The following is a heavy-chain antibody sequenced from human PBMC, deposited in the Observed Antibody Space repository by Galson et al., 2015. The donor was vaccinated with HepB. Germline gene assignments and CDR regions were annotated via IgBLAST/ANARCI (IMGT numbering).Heavy chain of an antibody. Sequence: SLRLSCAASGFTVSFNYMSWVRQAPGKGLEWVSVIYSGGRAYYADPVKGRFTISRDNSKNTLYIQMNSLRAEDTAVYYCASTRSSWYPYFDYWGQGTLVTVSS. CDR2: IYSGGRA. J-gene: IGHJ4*02. CDR3: ASTRSSWYPYFDY. V-gene: IGHV3-66*02. D-gene: IGHD6-13*01. CDR1: GFTVSFNY.